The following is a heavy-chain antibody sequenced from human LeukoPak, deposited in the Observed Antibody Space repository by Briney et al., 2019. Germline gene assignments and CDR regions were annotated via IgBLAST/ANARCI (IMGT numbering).Heavy chain of an antibody. J-gene: IGHJ4*02. CDR2: IYSGGST. V-gene: IGHV3-66*04. Sequence: GGSLRLSCAASGFTVSSNYMSWVRQAPGKGLEWVSVIYSGGSTYYADSVKGRFTISRDNSKNTLYLQMNSLRAEDTAVYYCARLAYCGGDCYYFDYWGQGTLVTVSA. CDR1: GFTVSSNY. CDR3: ARLAYCGGDCYYFDY. D-gene: IGHD2-21*02.